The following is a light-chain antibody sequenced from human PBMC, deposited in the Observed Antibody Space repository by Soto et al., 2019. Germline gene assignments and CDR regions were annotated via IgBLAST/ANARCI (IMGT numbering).Light chain of an antibody. Sequence: SYELTQPPSVSVAPGETSSITSGGANIGSESVQWYQKKPGQAPVLVMDYDRVRPSGIPERFSGSNSGNTATLTISRVVAGEEADSYCQVWDGRTVQQVFGGGTKVTVL. CDR2: YDR. V-gene: IGLV3-21*04. J-gene: IGLJ3*02. CDR1: NIGSES. CDR3: QVWDGRTVQQV.